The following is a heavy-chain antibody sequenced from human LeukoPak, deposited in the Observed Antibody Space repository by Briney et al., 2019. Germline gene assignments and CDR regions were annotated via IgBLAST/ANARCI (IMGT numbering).Heavy chain of an antibody. CDR1: GFTFSSYG. D-gene: IGHD3-22*01. CDR3: ARGPYYYDSSGYYPFDY. CDR2: IRYDGSNE. Sequence: GGSLRLSCAASGFTFSSYGMHWVRQAPGKGLEWVSFIRYDGSNEYYADSVRGRFTISRDNSKNTLYLQMNSLRAEDTAVYYCARGPYYYDSSGYYPFDYWGQGTLVTVSS. J-gene: IGHJ4*02. V-gene: IGHV3-30*02.